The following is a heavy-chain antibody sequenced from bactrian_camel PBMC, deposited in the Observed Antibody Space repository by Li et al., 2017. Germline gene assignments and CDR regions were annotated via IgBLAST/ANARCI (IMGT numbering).Heavy chain of an antibody. Sequence: VQLVESGGGLVQPGGSLRLSCAASGFTLSSYRTYWVRQAPGKGLEWVSTINSGGGTTYYVDSLKGRFTISRGNANNTLYLQMNSLEDGDTAMYYCAVGSSITLCSDSPRPYIYWGQGTQGTVS. D-gene: IGHD2*01. CDR1: GFTLSSYR. CDR3: AVGSSITLCSDSPRPYIY. J-gene: IGHJ4*01. V-gene: IGHV3S1*01. CDR2: INSGGGTT.